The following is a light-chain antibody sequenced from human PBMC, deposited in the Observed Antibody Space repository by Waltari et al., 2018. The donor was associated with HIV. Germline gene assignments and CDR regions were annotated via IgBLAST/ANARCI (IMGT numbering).Light chain of an antibody. CDR1: SRGGCHYDL. CDR2: EVI. V-gene: IGLV2-23*02. CDR3: CSYAGNNLV. Sequence: QSALTQPASVSGSPVQPITISCTGTSRGGCHYDLLSWSQQHPGKVPKVIIYEVIKRPSGVSNRFSGSKSGNTASLTISGLQPEDEADYYCCSYAGNNLVFGGGTKLTVL. J-gene: IGLJ2*01.